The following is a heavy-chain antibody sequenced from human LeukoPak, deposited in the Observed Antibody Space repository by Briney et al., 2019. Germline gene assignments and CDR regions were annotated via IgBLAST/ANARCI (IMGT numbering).Heavy chain of an antibody. J-gene: IGHJ6*02. CDR2: INSDGSST. CDR1: GFTFSSYW. D-gene: IGHD6-19*01. CDR3: ARSYSSGYYYGMDV. Sequence: GGSLRLSCAASGFTFSSYWMHWVRQAPGKGLVWVSRINSDGSSTSYADSVKGRFTISRDNAKNTLYLQMNSLRAEDTAVYYCARSYSSGYYYGMDVWGQGTTVTVSS. V-gene: IGHV3-74*01.